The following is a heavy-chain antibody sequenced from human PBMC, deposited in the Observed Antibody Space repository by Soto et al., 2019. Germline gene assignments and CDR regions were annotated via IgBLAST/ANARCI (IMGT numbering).Heavy chain of an antibody. V-gene: IGHV4-59*01. J-gene: IGHJ4*02. CDR2: IYYSGST. CDR3: ARVAPPLTSATFDY. Sequence: PSETLSLTCTVSGGSISSYYWSWIRQPPGKGLEWIGYIYYSGSTNYNPSLKSRVTISVDTSKNQFSLKLSSVTAADTAVYYCARVAPPLTSATFDYWGQGTLVAVSS. CDR1: GGSISSYY. D-gene: IGHD3-9*01.